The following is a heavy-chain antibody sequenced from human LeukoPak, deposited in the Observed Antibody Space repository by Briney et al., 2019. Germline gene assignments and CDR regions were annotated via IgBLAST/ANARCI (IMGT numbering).Heavy chain of an antibody. Sequence: GGSLRLSCAVSGFTFDDYAMHWVRQVPGKGLEWVSGINWNSDSIGYADSVKGRFTTSRDNAKNSLYLQLNSLRGEDTAVYYCARGQRRHIDMAPSFAYWGQGTLVTVSS. CDR1: GFTFDDYA. CDR2: INWNSDSI. V-gene: IGHV3-9*01. CDR3: ARGQRRHIDMAPSFAY. J-gene: IGHJ4*02. D-gene: IGHD5-24*01.